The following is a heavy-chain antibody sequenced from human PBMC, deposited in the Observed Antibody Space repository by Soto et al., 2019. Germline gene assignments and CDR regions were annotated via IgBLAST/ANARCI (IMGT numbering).Heavy chain of an antibody. CDR3: SIVGPNGNYFGASDY. V-gene: IGHV4-61*01. J-gene: IGHJ4*02. CDR2: IYYSGST. Sequence: PSETLSLTCTVSGGSLSSGSYYWSWIRQPPGKGLEWIGYIYYSGSTNYNPSLKSRVTISVDTSKNQFSLKLSSVTAADTAVYYCSIVGPNGNYFGASDYWGRGSLVTVSS. D-gene: IGHD1-7*01. CDR1: GGSLSSGSYY.